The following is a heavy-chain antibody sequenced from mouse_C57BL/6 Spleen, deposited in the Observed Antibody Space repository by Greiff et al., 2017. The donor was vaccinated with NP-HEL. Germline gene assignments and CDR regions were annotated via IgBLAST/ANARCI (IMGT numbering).Heavy chain of an antibody. J-gene: IGHJ3*01. CDR3: TRDRSYGNYGAWFAY. Sequence: EVMLVESGEGLVKPGGSLKLSCAASGFTFSSYAMSWVRQTPEKRLEWVAYISSGGDYIYYADTVKGRFTISRDNARNNLYLQMSSLKSEDTAMYYCTRDRSYGNYGAWFAYWGQGTLVTVSA. D-gene: IGHD2-1*01. CDR1: GFTFSSYA. CDR2: ISSGGDYI. V-gene: IGHV5-9-1*02.